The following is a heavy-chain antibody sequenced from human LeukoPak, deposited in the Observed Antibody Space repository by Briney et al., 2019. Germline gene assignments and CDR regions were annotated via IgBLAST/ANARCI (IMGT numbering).Heavy chain of an antibody. CDR2: INPDSGGT. CDR3: ARSGGYCVGTTCYSLFDWFDP. Sequence: ASVKVSCKASGYTFTGYYIHWVRQAPGQGLDWLGWINPDSGGTDYAQKFRGRVTMTRDTSISTAYMELSRLTSDDTAVYYCARSGGYCVGTTCYSLFDWFDPWGQGALVTVSS. J-gene: IGHJ5*02. V-gene: IGHV1-2*02. D-gene: IGHD2-15*01. CDR1: GYTFTGYY.